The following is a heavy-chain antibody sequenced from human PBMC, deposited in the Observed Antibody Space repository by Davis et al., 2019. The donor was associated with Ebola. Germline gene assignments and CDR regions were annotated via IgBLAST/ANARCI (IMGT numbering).Heavy chain of an antibody. CDR3: ARGEYYYDSSGYCHFN. V-gene: IGHV1-2*02. D-gene: IGHD3-22*01. CDR2: INPNSGGT. CDR1: GYTFTGYY. J-gene: IGHJ4*02. Sequence: ASVKVSCKASGYTFTGYYMHWVRQAPGQGLEWMGWINPNSGGTNYAQKFQGRVTMTRDTSISTAYMELSRLRSDDTAVYYCARGEYYYDSSGYCHFNWGQGTLVTVSS.